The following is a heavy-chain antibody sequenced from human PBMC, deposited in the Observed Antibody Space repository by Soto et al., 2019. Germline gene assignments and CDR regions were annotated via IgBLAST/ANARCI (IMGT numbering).Heavy chain of an antibody. CDR1: GFSLRNSGVG. CDR3: AHLTTGGFYFDY. V-gene: IGHV2-5*02. D-gene: IGHD4-17*01. CDR2: IYWDDDK. J-gene: IGHJ4*02. Sequence: QITLKESGPTLVKPTQTLTLTCTFSGFSLRNSGVGVGWIRQPPGKALEWLALIYWDDDKRYSPSLKSRLTITKDTSKNQLVLTMPNLDPVDTATYYCAHLTTGGFYFDYWGQGTLVTVSS.